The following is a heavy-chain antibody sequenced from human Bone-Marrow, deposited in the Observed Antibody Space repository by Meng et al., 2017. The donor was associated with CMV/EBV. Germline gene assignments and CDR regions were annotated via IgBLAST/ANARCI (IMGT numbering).Heavy chain of an antibody. CDR1: GGSFSGYY. Sequence: GSLRLSCAVYGGSFSGYYWSWIRQPPGKGLEWIGSIYYSGSTYYNPSLKSRVTISVDTSKNQFSLKLSSVTAADTAVYYCAYSPAGPKFDYWGQGTLVTVSS. CDR3: AYSPAGPKFDY. D-gene: IGHD1-14*01. V-gene: IGHV4-34*01. J-gene: IGHJ4*02. CDR2: IYYSGST.